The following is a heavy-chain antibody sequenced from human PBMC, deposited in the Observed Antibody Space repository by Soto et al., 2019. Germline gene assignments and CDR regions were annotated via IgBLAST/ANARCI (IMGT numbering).Heavy chain of an antibody. CDR1: GFIFSTYA. V-gene: IGHV3-23*01. CDR2: ISSSGGTT. Sequence: EAQLLETGGGLVQPGGSLRLSCTASGFIFSTYAMNWVRQAPGEGLEWVSAISSSGGTTFYAESVRGRFTISRDNSVNTLYLQMSSLSTEDTAVYYCAHPRGYGVFDAVDIWGQGTMVTVSS. D-gene: IGHD4-17*01. CDR3: AHPRGYGVFDAVDI. J-gene: IGHJ3*02.